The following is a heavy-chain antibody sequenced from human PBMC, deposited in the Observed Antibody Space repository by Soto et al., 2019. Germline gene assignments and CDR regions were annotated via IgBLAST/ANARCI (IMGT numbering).Heavy chain of an antibody. D-gene: IGHD3-16*01. V-gene: IGHV4-39*01. CDR2: TFYSGGT. CDR1: GGSISGSHYP. J-gene: IGHJ4*02. CDR3: ATYLN. Sequence: SETLSLTCTVSGGSISGSHYPWGWVRQRPGMGMEWIGNTFYSGGTSYNPSLRSRVTVSVDTSKNQFSLRLSSVTAADTAVYSCATYLNWGQGTLVTISS.